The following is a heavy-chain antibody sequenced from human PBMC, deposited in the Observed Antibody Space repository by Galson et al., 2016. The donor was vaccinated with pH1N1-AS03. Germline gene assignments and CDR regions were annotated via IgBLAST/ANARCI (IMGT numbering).Heavy chain of an antibody. D-gene: IGHD3-10*01. CDR3: AHRTRGIGCFDY. CDR2: IYWDDEK. J-gene: IGHJ4*02. Sequence: PALVKPTQTLTLTCTLSGFSLNTSEVGVGWIRQPPGKALEWLALIYWDDEKRYKTSLKSRLTITKHTSKNQVFLIMTNMDPADTATYYCAHRTRGIGCFDYWGQGTPVTVSS. V-gene: IGHV2-5*02. CDR1: GFSLNTSEVG.